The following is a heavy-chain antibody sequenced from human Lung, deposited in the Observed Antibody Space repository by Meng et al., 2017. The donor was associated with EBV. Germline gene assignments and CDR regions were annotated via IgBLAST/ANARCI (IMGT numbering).Heavy chain of an antibody. CDR1: DGSFSGYY. Sequence: QGQLQQWGGRLVQPSETLSLTCAVYDGSFSGYYWSWIRQPPGKGLEWIGEINDSGSTDYNPSLKSRLTISVDRSKSQFSLELSSVTAADTAVYYCARSTFDYWGQGTLVTVAS. CDR2: INDSGST. J-gene: IGHJ4*02. CDR3: ARSTFDY. D-gene: IGHD1-26*01. V-gene: IGHV4-34*01.